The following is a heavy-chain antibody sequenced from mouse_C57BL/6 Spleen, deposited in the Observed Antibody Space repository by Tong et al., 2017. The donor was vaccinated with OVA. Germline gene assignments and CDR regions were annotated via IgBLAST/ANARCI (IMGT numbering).Heavy chain of an antibody. D-gene: IGHD1-1*01. V-gene: IGHV5-4*01. CDR1: GFTFSSYA. CDR3: ARVDYYGSSYDYAMDY. Sequence: EVQLQESGGDLVKPGGSLKLSCAASGFTFSSYAMSWVRQTPEKRLEWVATISDGGSYTYYPDNVKGRFTISRDNAKNNLYLQMSHLKSEDTAMYYCARVDYYGSSYDYAMDYWGQGTSVTVSS. J-gene: IGHJ4*01. CDR2: ISDGGSYT.